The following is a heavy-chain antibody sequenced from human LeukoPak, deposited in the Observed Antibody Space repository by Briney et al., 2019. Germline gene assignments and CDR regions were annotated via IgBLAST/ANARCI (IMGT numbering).Heavy chain of an antibody. Sequence: GGSLRLSCAASGFTFSGYAMHWVRQAPGKGLEWLTVISTDGNDKHYADSVKGRFTVSRDNSKNTLFLQMNNLRAEDTAVYYCAKDKSVSADYYFDYWGQGTLVTVSS. D-gene: IGHD5/OR15-5a*01. CDR2: ISTDGNDK. CDR1: GFTFSGYA. J-gene: IGHJ4*02. V-gene: IGHV3-30*04. CDR3: AKDKSVSADYYFDY.